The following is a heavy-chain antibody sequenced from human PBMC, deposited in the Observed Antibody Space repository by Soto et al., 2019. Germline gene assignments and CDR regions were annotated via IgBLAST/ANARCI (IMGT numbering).Heavy chain of an antibody. D-gene: IGHD3-10*01. Sequence: QVQLQESGPGLVKPSETLSLTCTVSGDSISRYSWSWSRLSPGKGLEWIGYIYYSGETNYNPSIKSRVTISVERTKNQFSLKLSSVTAADTAVYYCARVQGGEFLKGSGMDVWGQGTTVTVSS. CDR2: IYYSGET. CDR1: GDSISRYS. V-gene: IGHV4-59*01. CDR3: ARVQGGEFLKGSGMDV. J-gene: IGHJ6*02.